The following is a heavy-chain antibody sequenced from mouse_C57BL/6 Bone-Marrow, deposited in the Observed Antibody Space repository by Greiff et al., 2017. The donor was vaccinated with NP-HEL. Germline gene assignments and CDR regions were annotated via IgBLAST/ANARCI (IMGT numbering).Heavy chain of an antibody. J-gene: IGHJ2*01. CDR3: ARGVVAPFGC. Sequence: VQLHQSVAELVRPGASVKLSCTASGFNIKNTYMHWVKQSPEQGLEWIGRIDPASGNTKYAPRFQGQATITADTSSNTAYLQLSSLTSEDTAIFCCARGVVAPFGCWGQGTTLTVSS. CDR2: IDPASGNT. CDR1: GFNIKNTY. V-gene: IGHV14-3*01. D-gene: IGHD1-1*01.